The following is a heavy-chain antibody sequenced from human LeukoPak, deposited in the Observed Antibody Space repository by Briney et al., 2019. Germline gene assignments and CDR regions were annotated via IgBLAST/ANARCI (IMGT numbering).Heavy chain of an antibody. D-gene: IGHD2-15*01. CDR3: AREVIVAAIAGWFDP. Sequence: ASVKVSCKASGYTFTSYYMHWVRQAPGQGLEWMGIINPSGGSTSYAQKFQGRVTMTRDTSITTAYMELSRLRSDDTAVYYCAREVIVAAIAGWFDPWGQGTLVTVSS. V-gene: IGHV1-46*01. CDR2: INPSGGST. CDR1: GYTFTSYY. J-gene: IGHJ5*02.